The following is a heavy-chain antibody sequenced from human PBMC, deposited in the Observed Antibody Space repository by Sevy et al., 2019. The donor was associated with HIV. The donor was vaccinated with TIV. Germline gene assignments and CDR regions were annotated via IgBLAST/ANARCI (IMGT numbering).Heavy chain of an antibody. CDR3: ARAPVTNGQWVGLLAFDI. CDR1: GGSISSGGYY. CDR2: IYYSGST. Sequence: SETLSLTCTVSGGSISSGGYYWSWIRQHPGKGLEWIGYIYYSGSTYYNPSLKSRVTISVDTSKNQFSLKLSSVTAADTAVYYCARAPVTNGQWVGLLAFDIWGQGTMVTVSS. J-gene: IGHJ3*02. D-gene: IGHD4-17*01. V-gene: IGHV4-31*03.